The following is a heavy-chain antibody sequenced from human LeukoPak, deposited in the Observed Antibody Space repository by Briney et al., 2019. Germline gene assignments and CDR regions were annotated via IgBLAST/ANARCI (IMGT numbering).Heavy chain of an antibody. Sequence: SETLSLTCTVSGGSISSYYWSWIRQPPGKGLEWIGYIYYSGSTNYNPSLKSRVTISVDTSKNQFSLKLNSVTAADTAVYYCARHYDFWSGYYFHVWGKGTTVTVSS. CDR1: GGSISSYY. CDR2: IYYSGST. CDR3: ARHYDFWSGYYFHV. D-gene: IGHD3-3*01. V-gene: IGHV4-59*08. J-gene: IGHJ6*04.